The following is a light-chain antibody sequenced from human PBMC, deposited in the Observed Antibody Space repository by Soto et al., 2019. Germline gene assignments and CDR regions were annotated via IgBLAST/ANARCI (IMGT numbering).Light chain of an antibody. Sequence: ERVMTQSPASLSVSPGERAALSCRASQGVGRDLAWYQQKPGQAPRLLIYDTSTRATGIPARFSGSESGTEFTLTISSLQSEDFAVYYCQQYNNWPPTFGQGTKLEIK. CDR2: DTS. CDR3: QQYNNWPPT. CDR1: QGVGRD. J-gene: IGKJ2*01. V-gene: IGKV3-15*01.